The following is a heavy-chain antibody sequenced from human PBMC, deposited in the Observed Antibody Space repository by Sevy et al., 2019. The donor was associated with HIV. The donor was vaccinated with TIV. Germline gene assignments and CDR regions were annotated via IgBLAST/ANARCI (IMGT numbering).Heavy chain of an antibody. D-gene: IGHD1-7*01. CDR1: GGTFSSYA. J-gene: IGHJ3*02. CDR3: ARLGELEIRLVDDAFDI. Sequence: ASVKVSCKASGGTFSSYAISWVRQAPGQGLEWMGGIIPILGIANYAEKFQGRVTITADKSTSTFYMELSSLRSEDTAVYYCARLGELEIRLVDDAFDIWGQGTMVTVS. V-gene: IGHV1-69*10. CDR2: IIPILGIA.